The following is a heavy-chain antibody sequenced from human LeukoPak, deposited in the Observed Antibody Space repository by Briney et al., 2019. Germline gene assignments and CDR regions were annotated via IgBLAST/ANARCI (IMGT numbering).Heavy chain of an antibody. CDR2: IYSGGST. CDR3: ARESTSWYFDL. D-gene: IGHD2-2*01. V-gene: IGHV3-53*01. Sequence: GGSLRLSCAASGFTFSTYSMSWVRQAPGKGLEWVSVIYSGGSTYYADSVKGRFTISRDNSKNTLYLQMNSLRAEDTAVYYCARESTSWYFDLWGRGTLVTVSS. J-gene: IGHJ2*01. CDR1: GFTFSTYS.